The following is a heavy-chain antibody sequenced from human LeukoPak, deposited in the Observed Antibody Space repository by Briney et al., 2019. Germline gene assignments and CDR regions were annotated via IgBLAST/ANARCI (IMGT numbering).Heavy chain of an antibody. CDR3: ATNYCSSTSCYNYYYYMDV. CDR2: VDPEDGET. V-gene: IGHV1-69-2*01. CDR1: GYTFTDYY. Sequence: ASVKVSCKASGYTFTDYYMHWVQQAPGKGLEWMGLVDPEDGETIYAEKFQGRVTITADTSTDTAYMELSSLRSDDTAVYYCATNYCSSTSCYNYYYYMDVWGKGTTVTVSS. D-gene: IGHD2-2*02. J-gene: IGHJ6*03.